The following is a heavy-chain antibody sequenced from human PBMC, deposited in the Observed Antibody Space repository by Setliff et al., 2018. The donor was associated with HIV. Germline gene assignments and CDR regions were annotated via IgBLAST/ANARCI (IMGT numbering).Heavy chain of an antibody. D-gene: IGHD5-18*01. J-gene: IGHJ4*02. Sequence: RGSLRLSCAASGFTFSSFAMSWVRQVPGKGLAWVSAISGSGDNTYYADSVKGRFTISRDNSENTLYLQMNSLRAEDTAVYYCAKEKGAHSYADYWGQGTLVTVSS. V-gene: IGHV3-23*01. CDR3: AKEKGAHSYADY. CDR1: GFTFSSFA. CDR2: ISGSGDNT.